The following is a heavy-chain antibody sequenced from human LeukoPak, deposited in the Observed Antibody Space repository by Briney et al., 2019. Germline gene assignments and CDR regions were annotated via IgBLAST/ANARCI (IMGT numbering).Heavy chain of an antibody. Sequence: GGSLRLSCAASGFTFDDYAMHWVRQAPGKGLEWVSGISWNSGSIGYADSVKGRFTISRDNAKNSLYLQMNSLRAEDMALYYCASITRDYWGQGTLVTVSS. CDR3: ASITRDY. J-gene: IGHJ4*02. CDR2: ISWNSGSI. V-gene: IGHV3-9*03. CDR1: GFTFDDYA. D-gene: IGHD3-10*01.